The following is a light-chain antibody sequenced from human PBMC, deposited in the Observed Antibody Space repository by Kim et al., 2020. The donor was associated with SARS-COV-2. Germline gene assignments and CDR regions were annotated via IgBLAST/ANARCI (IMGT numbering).Light chain of an antibody. V-gene: IGLV2-11*01. CDR1: NNDIGRYNY. CDR3: CSYAGSDSFVV. CDR2: DVT. J-gene: IGLJ2*01. Sequence: SVTRSCTGTNNDIGRYNYVSWYQLHPGKAPKLIIYDVTRRPSGVPHRFAGSKSADTASLTISGLQTEDEADYYCCSYAGSDSFVVFGGGTQLTVL.